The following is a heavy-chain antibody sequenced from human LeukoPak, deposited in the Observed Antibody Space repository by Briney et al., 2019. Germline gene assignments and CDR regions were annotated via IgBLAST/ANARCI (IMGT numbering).Heavy chain of an antibody. CDR1: GFTFSSYW. V-gene: IGHV3-74*01. CDR2: INSDGSST. J-gene: IGHJ6*02. Sequence: PGGSLRLSCAASGFTFSSYWMHWVRQAPGKGLVWVSRINSDGSSTSYADSVKGRFTISRDNAKNTLYLQTNSLRAEDTAVYYCARVNGGSFDLAYYGMDVWGQGTTATVSS. CDR3: ARVNGGSFDLAYYGMDV. D-gene: IGHD1-26*01.